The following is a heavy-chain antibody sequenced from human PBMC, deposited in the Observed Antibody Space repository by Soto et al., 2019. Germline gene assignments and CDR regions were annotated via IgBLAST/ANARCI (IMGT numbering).Heavy chain of an antibody. Sequence: SETLSLTCTVSGGSLSGYYWSWIRQPPGKRLEWIGYIYYTGSTNYNPSLRSRVTISIDTSKNQFSLKLSSVTAADTAVYYCARLLAYCGGDCYQDYWGQGTLVTVSS. V-gene: IGHV4-59*08. CDR2: IYYTGST. CDR1: GGSLSGYY. CDR3: ARLLAYCGGDCYQDY. J-gene: IGHJ4*02. D-gene: IGHD2-21*02.